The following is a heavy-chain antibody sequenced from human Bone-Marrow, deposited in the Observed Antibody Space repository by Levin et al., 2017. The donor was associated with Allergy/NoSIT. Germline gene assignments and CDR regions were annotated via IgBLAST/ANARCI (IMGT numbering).Heavy chain of an antibody. CDR3: ARASHTTGVTRGRYYYYGMDV. CDR2: IKQDGSEK. CDR1: GFTFSNYW. J-gene: IGHJ6*02. V-gene: IGHV3-7*01. D-gene: IGHD4-23*01. Sequence: GESLKISCAASGFTFSNYWMTWVRQAPGKGLEWVANIKQDGSEKYYVDSVKGRFTISRDNAKNSLYLQLNNLRAEDTAMYYCARASHTTGVTRGRYYYYGMDVWGQGTTVTVSS.